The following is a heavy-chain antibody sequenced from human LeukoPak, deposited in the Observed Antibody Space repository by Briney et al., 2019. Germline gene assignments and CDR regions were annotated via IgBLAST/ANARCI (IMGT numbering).Heavy chain of an antibody. D-gene: IGHD5-18*01. J-gene: IGHJ4*02. V-gene: IGHV1-69*06. CDR3: ARERGYSYGSTFDY. CDR1: GGTFSNYA. Sequence: GASVKVSCKASGGTFSNYAITWVRQAPGQGLEWMGGIIPIFGTANYAQKFRGRVTITADKSTRTAYMELSSLRSEDTAVYYCARERGYSYGSTFDYWGQGTLVTVSS. CDR2: IIPIFGTA.